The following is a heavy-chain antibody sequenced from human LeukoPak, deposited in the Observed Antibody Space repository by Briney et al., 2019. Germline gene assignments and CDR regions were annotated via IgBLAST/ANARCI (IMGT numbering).Heavy chain of an antibody. CDR2: ISSSGNTI. V-gene: IGHV3-48*03. D-gene: IGHD6-13*01. J-gene: IGHJ4*02. CDR1: GFTFSSYE. CDR3: ARSGIAAAGSDY. Sequence: PGGSLRLSCAASGFTFSSYEMNWVRQAPGKGLEWVSHISSSGNTIYYADSVKGRFTISRDNAKNSLYLQTNSLRAEDTAVCYCARSGIAAAGSDYWGQGTLVTVSS.